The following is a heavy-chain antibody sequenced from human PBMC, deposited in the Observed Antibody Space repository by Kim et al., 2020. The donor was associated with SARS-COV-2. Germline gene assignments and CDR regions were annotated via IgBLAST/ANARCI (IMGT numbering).Heavy chain of an antibody. D-gene: IGHD1-1*01. CDR3: VRRAMDGTLDY. J-gene: IGHJ4*02. Sequence: EYAPTVKSRITINPDTSKNQFSLHLNTVTPDDTAVYYCVRRAMDGTLDYWGQGVLVTVSS. V-gene: IGHV6-1*01.